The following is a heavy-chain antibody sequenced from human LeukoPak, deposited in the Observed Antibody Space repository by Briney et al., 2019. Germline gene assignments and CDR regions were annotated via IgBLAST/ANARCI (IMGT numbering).Heavy chain of an antibody. D-gene: IGHD5-12*01. V-gene: IGHV3-30*03. Sequence: GGSLRLSCAASGGTFSSYGMHWVRQPPGKGLEWVALISSDGNDKLYGDSVKGRFTISRDDSKSTLYLQMNSLRAEDTAVYYCTTKVIRGNSGDDYDDWGQGTLVTVSS. CDR1: GGTFSSYG. CDR3: TTKVIRGNSGDDYDD. CDR2: ISSDGNDK. J-gene: IGHJ4*02.